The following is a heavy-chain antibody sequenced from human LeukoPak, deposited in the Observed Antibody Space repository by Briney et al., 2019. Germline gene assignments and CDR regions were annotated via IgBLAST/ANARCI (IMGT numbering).Heavy chain of an antibody. J-gene: IGHJ4*02. V-gene: IGHV3-30*18. D-gene: IGHD3-22*01. CDR3: ANDHPIYYDSSGYYPGY. CDR2: ISYDGSNK. Sequence: PGGSLRLSCAASGFTFSSYGMHWVRQAPGKGLEWVAVISYDGSNKYYADSVKGRFTISRDNSKNTLYLQMNSLTAEDTAVYYCANDHPIYYDSSGYYPGYWGQGTLVTVSS. CDR1: GFTFSSYG.